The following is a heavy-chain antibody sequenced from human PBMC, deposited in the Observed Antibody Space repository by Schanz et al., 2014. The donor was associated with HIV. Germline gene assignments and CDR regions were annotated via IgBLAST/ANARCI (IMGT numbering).Heavy chain of an antibody. D-gene: IGHD6-6*01. Sequence: EVQLVESGGGLFQPGGSLRLSCAASGFTFSSYAMSWVRQAPGKGLEWVSVISGSGGSTDFADSVKGRFTISRDNSKNTLYLQMNSLRAEDTAVYYCARAFSVGQLVRVVDSWGQGTPVTVSS. CDR3: ARAFSVGQLVRVVDS. J-gene: IGHJ4*02. V-gene: IGHV3-23*04. CDR2: ISGSGGST. CDR1: GFTFSSYA.